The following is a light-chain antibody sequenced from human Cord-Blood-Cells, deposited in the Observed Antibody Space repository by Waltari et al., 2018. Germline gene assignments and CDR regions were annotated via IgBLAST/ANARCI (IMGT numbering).Light chain of an antibody. CDR1: QSVSSSY. Sequence: EIVLTQSPVTLSLSPGERATLSCRASQSVSSSYLAWYQQKPGQAPRLLIYGASSRATGIPDRFSGSGCGTDFTITISSLEHEDFAVYYCQQYGSSPTWTFGQGTKVEIK. V-gene: IGKV3-20*01. CDR3: QQYGSSPTWT. J-gene: IGKJ1*01. CDR2: GAS.